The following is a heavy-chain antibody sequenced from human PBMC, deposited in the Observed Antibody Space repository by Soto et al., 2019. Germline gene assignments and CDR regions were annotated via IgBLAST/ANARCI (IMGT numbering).Heavy chain of an antibody. CDR2: ISWDGCST. CDR1: VVSLINYT. Sequence: SVDFVVSLINYTVHWFRQSPGKGLECVSLISWDGCSTYYADHVKGRLTTSRDNRKNSLYLQMNSLRAEDTDLYYCAKDITPIVVGAPNDFGVYYYYYGMDVWGPGTTVTVSS. D-gene: IGHD1-26*01. J-gene: IGHJ6*02. CDR3: AKDITPIVVGAPNDFGVYYYYYGMDV. V-gene: IGHV3-43D*04.